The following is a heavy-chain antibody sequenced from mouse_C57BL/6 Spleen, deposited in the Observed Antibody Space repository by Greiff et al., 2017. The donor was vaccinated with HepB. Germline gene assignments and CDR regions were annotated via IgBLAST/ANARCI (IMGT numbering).Heavy chain of an antibody. CDR3: ARYDYFWYFDV. CDR1: GYSITSGYY. Sequence: VQLQQSGPGLVKPSQSLSLTCSVTGYSITSGYYWNWIRQFPGNKLEWMGYISYDGSNNYNPSLKNRISITRDTSKNQFFLKLNSVTTEDTATYYCARYDYFWYFDVWGTGTTVTVSS. V-gene: IGHV3-6*01. J-gene: IGHJ1*03. CDR2: ISYDGSN. D-gene: IGHD2-4*01.